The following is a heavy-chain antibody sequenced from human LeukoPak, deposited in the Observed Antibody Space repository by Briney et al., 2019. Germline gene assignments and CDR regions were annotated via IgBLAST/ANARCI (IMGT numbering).Heavy chain of an antibody. CDR3: ARGDYSSRFDY. Sequence: SETLSLTCTVSGGSISSNYWSWIRKPPGKGLEWIGYIYYSGSTNYNPSLKSRVTISVDTSKNQFSLKLSSVTAADTAVYYCARGDYSSRFDYRGQGTLVTVSS. D-gene: IGHD6-13*01. J-gene: IGHJ4*02. V-gene: IGHV4-59*01. CDR1: GGSISSNY. CDR2: IYYSGST.